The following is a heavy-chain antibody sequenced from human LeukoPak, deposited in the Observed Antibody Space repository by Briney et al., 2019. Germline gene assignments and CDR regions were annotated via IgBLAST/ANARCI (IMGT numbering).Heavy chain of an antibody. D-gene: IGHD1-26*01. CDR3: ARPVILSGSYFL. Sequence: GGSLKLSCAASGFTVSSNYMSWVRQALGKGLEWVSVIYSGGSTYYADSVKGRFTISRDNSKNTLYLQMNSLRAEDTAVYYCARPVILSGSYFLWGQGTLVTVSS. CDR1: GFTVSSNY. J-gene: IGHJ4*02. V-gene: IGHV3-53*01. CDR2: IYSGGST.